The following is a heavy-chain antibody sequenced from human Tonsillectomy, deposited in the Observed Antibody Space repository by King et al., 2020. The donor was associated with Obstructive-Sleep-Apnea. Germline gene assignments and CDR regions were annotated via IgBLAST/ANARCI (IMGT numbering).Heavy chain of an antibody. CDR2: ISYDGSNK. D-gene: IGHD4-11*01. J-gene: IGHJ4*02. CDR1: GFTFSSYA. Sequence: QLVQSGGGVVQPGRSLRLSCAASGFTFSSYAMHWVRQAPGKGLEWVAVISYDGSNKYYADSVKGRFTISSDNSKNTLYLQMNSLRAEDTAVYYCARGLAETVWGQGTLVTVSS. V-gene: IGHV3-30*01. CDR3: ARGLAETV.